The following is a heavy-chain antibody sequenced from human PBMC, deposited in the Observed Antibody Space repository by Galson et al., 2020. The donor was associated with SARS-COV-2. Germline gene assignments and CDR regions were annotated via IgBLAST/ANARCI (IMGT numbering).Heavy chain of an antibody. CDR2: IYPGDSDT. Sequence: KIGESLKISCKGSGYSFTSYWIGWVRQMPGKGLEWIGIIYPGDSDTRYSPSFQGQVTISADKSISTAYLQWSSLKASDTAMYYCASAYSSSWYYFDYWGQGTLVTVSS. D-gene: IGHD6-13*01. CDR3: ASAYSSSWYYFDY. J-gene: IGHJ4*02. CDR1: GYSFTSYW. V-gene: IGHV5-51*01.